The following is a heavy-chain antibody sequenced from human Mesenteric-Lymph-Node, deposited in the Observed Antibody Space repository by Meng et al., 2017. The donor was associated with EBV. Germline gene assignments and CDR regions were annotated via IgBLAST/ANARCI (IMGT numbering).Heavy chain of an antibody. D-gene: IGHD6-13*01. V-gene: IGHV7-4-1*02. CDR1: GYTFSSSA. Sequence: QVRPVPDWSELQRPGGSGKVYCQASGYTFSSSAMNWVRQPPGQGLEWMGWINTNTGDPTYAQAFTGRFVFSLDTSASTAYLQIISLKAEDTAVYYCARDGVSSSWYEYWGQGTLVTVSS. CDR3: ARDGVSSSWYEY. J-gene: IGHJ4*02. CDR2: INTNTGDP.